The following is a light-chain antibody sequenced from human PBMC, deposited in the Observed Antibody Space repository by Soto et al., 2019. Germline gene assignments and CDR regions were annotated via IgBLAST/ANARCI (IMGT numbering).Light chain of an antibody. CDR2: DVS. Sequence: QSALTQPASVSGSPGQSITISCTGTSRDVGGYNYVSWYQQHPDKAPKPMIYDVSNRPSGVSNRFSGSNSGNTASLTISGLQAEDESDYYCSSYTRSSTVVFGGGTKLTVL. CDR1: SRDVGGYNY. CDR3: SSYTRSSTVV. J-gene: IGLJ3*02. V-gene: IGLV2-14*01.